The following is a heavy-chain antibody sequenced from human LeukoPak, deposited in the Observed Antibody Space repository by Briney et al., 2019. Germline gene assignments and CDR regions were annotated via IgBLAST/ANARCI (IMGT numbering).Heavy chain of an antibody. CDR1: GFTFSDHF. CDR3: VRVGSVSGSDYLDY. J-gene: IGHJ4*02. V-gene: IGHV3-72*01. D-gene: IGHD6-19*01. CDR2: SRNKAKSYTT. Sequence: GGSLRLSCAVSGFTFSDHFLDWVRQAPGKGLEWVGRSRNKAKSYTTEYAASVKGRFTISRDDSKNSLYLQMNSLEAEDTAVYYCVRVGSVSGSDYLDYWGQGTLVTVSS.